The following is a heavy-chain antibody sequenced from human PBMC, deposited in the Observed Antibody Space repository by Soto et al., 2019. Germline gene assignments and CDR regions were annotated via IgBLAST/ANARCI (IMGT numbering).Heavy chain of an antibody. CDR3: ASSSMTMVRGGRYYYGMDG. Sequence: GESLKISCQCSGYSFTSYWIGWVRQMPGKGLEWMGIIYPGDSDTRYSPSFQGQVTISADKSISTAYLQWSSLKASDTAMYYCASSSMTMVRGGRYYYGMDGWGQGNRVTV. J-gene: IGHJ6*02. D-gene: IGHD3-10*01. CDR2: IYPGDSDT. CDR1: GYSFTSYW. V-gene: IGHV5-51*01.